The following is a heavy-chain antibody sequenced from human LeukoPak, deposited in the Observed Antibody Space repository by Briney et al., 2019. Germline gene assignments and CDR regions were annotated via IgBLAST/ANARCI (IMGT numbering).Heavy chain of an antibody. J-gene: IGHJ4*02. CDR3: ARGQYRDSSASAFDY. CDR1: GYTFTNYD. Sequence: ASVKVSCKASGYTFTNYDINWVRQATGQGREWMGWMNPKSGNTGYAQKFRGRLTMTRDTSISTAYIELSSLTSEDTAVYYRARGQYRDSSASAFDYWGQGTLVTGSS. D-gene: IGHD3-22*01. V-gene: IGHV1-8*01. CDR2: MNPKSGNT.